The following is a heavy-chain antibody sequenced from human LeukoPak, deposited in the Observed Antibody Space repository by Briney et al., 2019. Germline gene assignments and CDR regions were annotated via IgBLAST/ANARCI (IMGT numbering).Heavy chain of an antibody. CDR1: GYTFISYY. Sequence: ASVKVSCKASGYTFISYYMHWVRQAPGQGLEWMGIINPSGGTTSYAQKFQGRVTITRDTSTSTVYMELSSLRSEDTAVYYCARRRDGYNYFDYWGQGTLVTVSS. J-gene: IGHJ4*02. CDR2: INPSGGTT. CDR3: ARRRDGYNYFDY. D-gene: IGHD5-24*01. V-gene: IGHV1-46*01.